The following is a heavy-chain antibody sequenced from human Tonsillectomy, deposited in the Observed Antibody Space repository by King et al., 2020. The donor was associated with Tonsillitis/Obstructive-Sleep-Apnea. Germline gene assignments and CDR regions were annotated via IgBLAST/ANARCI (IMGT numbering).Heavy chain of an antibody. V-gene: IGHV6-1*01. CDR2: TYYRSKWYN. CDR1: GDSVSSNSAA. D-gene: IGHD3-22*01. CDR3: VRTIYDGSGFASWYFDL. Sequence: VQLQQSGPGLVKPSQTLSLTCVISGDSVSSNSAAWNWIRQSPSRGLEWLGRTYYRSKWYNDYALSVKSRITINPDTSKNQFSLQLNSVTPEDTAVYYCVRTIYDGSGFASWYFDLWGRGTLVTVSS. J-gene: IGHJ2*01.